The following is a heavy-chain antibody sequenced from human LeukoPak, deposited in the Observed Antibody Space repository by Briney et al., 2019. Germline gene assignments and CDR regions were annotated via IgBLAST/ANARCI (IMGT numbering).Heavy chain of an antibody. V-gene: IGHV3-21*05. CDR2: ISSSGSDI. CDR3: ARDYGGSSPFDY. CDR1: GFTFSSYS. D-gene: IGHD4-23*01. J-gene: IGHJ4*02. Sequence: GGSLRLSCAASGFTFSSYSMNWVRQAPGKGLEWVSYISSSGSDIYYADSVKGRFTISRDNAKNSLYLHMNSLRAEDTAVYYCARDYGGSSPFDYWGQGTLVTVSS.